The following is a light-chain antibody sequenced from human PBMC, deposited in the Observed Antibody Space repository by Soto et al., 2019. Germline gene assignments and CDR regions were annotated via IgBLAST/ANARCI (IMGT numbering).Light chain of an antibody. CDR1: QSISSW. CDR2: KAS. CDR3: QQYNSFSWK. Sequence: IQMTQSPSTLSASVGDRVTITCRASQSISSWLAWYQQKPGKAPKLLIYKASTLKSGVPSRFSGSGSGTEFTLTISSLQPDDFATYYCQQYNSFSWKFGQGTKVEIK. J-gene: IGKJ1*01. V-gene: IGKV1-5*03.